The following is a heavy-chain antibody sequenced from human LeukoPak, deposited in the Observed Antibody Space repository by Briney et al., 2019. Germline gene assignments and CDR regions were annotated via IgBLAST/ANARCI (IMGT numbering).Heavy chain of an antibody. CDR3: AKNSGSYWDYFDY. CDR1: GFTFSDYD. Sequence: GGSLRLSCAASGFTFSDYDMNWVRQAPGKGLELVSYISGSGNTIYYADSVKGRFTISRDNAKNSLYLQMNSLRAEDMALYYCAKNSGSYWDYFDYWGQGTLVTVSS. V-gene: IGHV3-48*03. D-gene: IGHD1-26*01. CDR2: ISGSGNTI. J-gene: IGHJ4*02.